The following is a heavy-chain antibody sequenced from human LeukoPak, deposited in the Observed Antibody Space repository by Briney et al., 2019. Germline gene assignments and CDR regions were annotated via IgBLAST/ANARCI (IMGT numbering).Heavy chain of an antibody. CDR2: ISGSGGST. V-gene: IGHV3-23*01. J-gene: IGHJ4*02. CDR3: AKQLSWSPYCSGGSCYPYFGY. CDR1: GFTFSSYA. Sequence: PGGSLRLSCAASGFTFSSYAMSWVRQAPGKGLDWVSAISGSGGSTYYADSVKGRFTISRDNSKDTLYLQMNFLRADDTAVYYCAKQLSWSPYCSGGSCYPYFGYWGQGTLVTVSS. D-gene: IGHD2-15*01.